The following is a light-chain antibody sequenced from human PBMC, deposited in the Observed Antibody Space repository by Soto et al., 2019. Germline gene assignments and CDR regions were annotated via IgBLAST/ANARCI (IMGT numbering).Light chain of an antibody. CDR1: QSVSTRS. CDR3: QQYGSSGT. CDR2: GAS. J-gene: IGKJ1*01. Sequence: EIVLTQSPGTLSLSPGERATLSCRASQSVSTRSLAWYQQKPGQAPRLLISGASSRAADIPDRFSGSGSGTDFTLTINRLEPEDFAVYYCQQYGSSGTFGQGTKVDIK. V-gene: IGKV3-20*01.